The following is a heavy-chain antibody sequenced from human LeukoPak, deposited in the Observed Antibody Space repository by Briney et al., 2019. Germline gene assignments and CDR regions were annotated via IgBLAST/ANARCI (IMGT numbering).Heavy chain of an antibody. J-gene: IGHJ4*02. CDR2: TRYDGSNK. CDR3: AKDLVHEGSGWYYFDY. Sequence: GGSLRLSXAASGFPFSSYGMHWLRQAPGKGLEWVAFTRYDGSNKYYADSVKGRFTISRDNSKNTLYLQMNSLRAEDTAVFYCAKDLVHEGSGWYYFDYWGQGTLVTVSS. CDR1: GFPFSSYG. V-gene: IGHV3-30*02. D-gene: IGHD6-19*01.